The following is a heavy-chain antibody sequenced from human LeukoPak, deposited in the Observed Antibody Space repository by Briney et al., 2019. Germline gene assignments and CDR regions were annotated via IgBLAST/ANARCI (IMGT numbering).Heavy chain of an antibody. D-gene: IGHD6-13*01. CDR3: AKDLGYSSSWYRDFYFDY. CDR2: ISGSGGST. V-gene: IGHV3-23*01. Sequence: PGGSLRLSCAASRFTFSSYAMSWVRQAPGKGLEWVSAISGSGGSTYYADSVKGRFTISRDNSKNTLYLQMNSLRAEDTAVYYCAKDLGYSSSWYRDFYFDYWGQGTLVTVSS. CDR1: RFTFSSYA. J-gene: IGHJ4*02.